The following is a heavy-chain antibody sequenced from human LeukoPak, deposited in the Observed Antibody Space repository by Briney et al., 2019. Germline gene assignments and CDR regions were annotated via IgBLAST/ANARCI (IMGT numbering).Heavy chain of an antibody. CDR2: IYYSGST. D-gene: IGHD3-10*01. V-gene: IGHV4-39*01. J-gene: IGHJ5*02. Sequence: KPSETLSLTCTVSGGSISSSSYYWGWIRQPPGKGLEWIGSIYYSGSTYYNPSLKSRVTISVDTSKNQFSLKLSSVTAADTAVYYCASSMVRGVRNPNWFDPWGQGTLVTVSS. CDR3: ASSMVRGVRNPNWFDP. CDR1: GGSISSSSYY.